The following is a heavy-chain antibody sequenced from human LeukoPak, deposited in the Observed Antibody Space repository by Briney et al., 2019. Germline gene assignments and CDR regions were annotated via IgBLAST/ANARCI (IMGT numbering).Heavy chain of an antibody. V-gene: IGHV1-69*04. Sequence: VASVKVSCKASGGTFSSYAISWVRQAPGQGLEWMGRIIPILGIANYAQKFQGRVTITADKSTSTAYMELSSLRSEDTAVYYCARSGSYRSSYDYWGQGTRVTVSS. J-gene: IGHJ4*02. CDR1: GGTFSSYA. CDR2: IIPILGIA. D-gene: IGHD1-26*01. CDR3: ARSGSYRSSYDY.